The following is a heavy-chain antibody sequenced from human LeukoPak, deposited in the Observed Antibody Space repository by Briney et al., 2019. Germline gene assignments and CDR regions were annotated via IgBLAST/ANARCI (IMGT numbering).Heavy chain of an antibody. CDR3: ARDLAWGGY. Sequence: GGSLRLSCVASGFTFSIYTMSWVRQAPGKGLEWVSSITSSSSSMYSADSVKGRLTISRDNAKNSLYLQMNSLRAEDTAVYYCARDLAWGGYWGQGTLVTVSS. D-gene: IGHD7-27*01. V-gene: IGHV3-21*01. CDR2: ITSSSSSM. CDR1: GFTFSIYT. J-gene: IGHJ4*02.